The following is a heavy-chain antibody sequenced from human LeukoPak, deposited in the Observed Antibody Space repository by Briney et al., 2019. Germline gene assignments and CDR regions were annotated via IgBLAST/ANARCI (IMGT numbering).Heavy chain of an antibody. D-gene: IGHD5-12*01. Sequence: SETLSLTCTVSGGSISSYYWSWIRQPPGKGLEWIGYIYYSGSTNYNPSLKSRVTISVDTSKNQFSLKLSSVTAADTAVYYCARGLLQVATNEYYFDYWGQGTLVTVS. CDR2: IYYSGST. CDR3: ARGLLQVATNEYYFDY. J-gene: IGHJ4*02. V-gene: IGHV4-59*01. CDR1: GGSISSYY.